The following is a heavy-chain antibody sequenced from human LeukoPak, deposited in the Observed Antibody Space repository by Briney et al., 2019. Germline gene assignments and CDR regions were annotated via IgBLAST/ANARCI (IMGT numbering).Heavy chain of an antibody. CDR1: GYTFTDYH. J-gene: IGHJ4*02. D-gene: IGHD3-3*01. CDR3: ARDIRPRVESFDY. V-gene: IGHV1-2*02. Sequence: ASVKVSCKASGYTFTDYHMHWVRQAPGQGLEWMGWINPNSGGTNYAQKFQGRVTMTRDTSISTAYMELSRLRSDDTAVYYCARDIRPRVESFDYWGQGTLVTVSS. CDR2: INPNSGGT.